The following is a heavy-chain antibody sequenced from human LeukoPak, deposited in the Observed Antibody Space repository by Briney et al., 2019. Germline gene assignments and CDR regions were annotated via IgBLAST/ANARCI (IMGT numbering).Heavy chain of an antibody. V-gene: IGHV3-9*01. CDR1: GFTFDDYA. D-gene: IGHD7-27*01. J-gene: IGHJ2*01. Sequence: GGSLRLSCAASGFTFDDYAMHWVRQAPGKGLEWVSGISWNSGSIGYADSVKGRFTISRDNSKNTLYLQMNSLRAEDTAVYYCARVDWGSTGYFDLWGRGTLVTVSS. CDR3: ARVDWGSTGYFDL. CDR2: ISWNSGSI.